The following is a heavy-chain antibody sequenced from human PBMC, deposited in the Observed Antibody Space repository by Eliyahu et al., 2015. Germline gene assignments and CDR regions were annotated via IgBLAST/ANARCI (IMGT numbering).Heavy chain of an antibody. J-gene: IGHJ5*02. D-gene: IGHD2-15*01. Sequence: QITLKESGPTLVKPTQTLTLTCTFSGFSLSTSGVGVGWIRQPPGKALEWLALIYWDDDKRYSPSLKSRLTITKDTSKNQVVLTMTNMDPVDTATYYCAHRHKLNSALAWHLGYGWFDPWGQGTLVTVSS. CDR3: AHRHKLNSALAWHLGYGWFDP. CDR1: GFSLSTSGVG. CDR2: IYWDDDK. V-gene: IGHV2-5*02.